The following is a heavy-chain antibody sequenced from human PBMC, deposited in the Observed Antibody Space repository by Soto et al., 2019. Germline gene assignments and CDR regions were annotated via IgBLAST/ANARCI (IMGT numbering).Heavy chain of an antibody. CDR2: IIPIFGTA. CDR1: GGTFSIYA. CDR3: ARVPELELPRLYFDY. D-gene: IGHD1-7*01. Sequence: SVKVSCKASGGTFSIYAISCVLRSPLQGLEWMGGIIPIFGTANYAQKFQGRVTITADESTSTAYMELSSLRSEDTAVYYCARVPELELPRLYFDYWGQGTLVTVSS. J-gene: IGHJ4*02. V-gene: IGHV1-69*13.